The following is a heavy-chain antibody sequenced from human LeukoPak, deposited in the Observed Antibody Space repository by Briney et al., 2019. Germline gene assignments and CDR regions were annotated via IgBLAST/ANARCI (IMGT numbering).Heavy chain of an antibody. J-gene: IGHJ6*03. CDR3: TRDRRYSSSSGTTYYHMDV. D-gene: IGHD6-6*01. Sequence: SETLSLTCTVSGGSISSCYWTWIRQPAGRGLEWIGRIASSGSTNYNPSLKTRVTMSVDTSKNQFSLKLSSVTAADTAIYYCTRDRRYSSSSGTTYYHMDVWGKGTTVTVSS. CDR2: IASSGST. V-gene: IGHV4-4*07. CDR1: GGSISSCY.